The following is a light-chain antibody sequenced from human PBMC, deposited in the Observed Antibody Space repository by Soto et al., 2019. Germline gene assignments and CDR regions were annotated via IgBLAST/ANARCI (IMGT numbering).Light chain of an antibody. J-gene: IGKJ1*01. CDR3: QQYNSYSRT. CDR2: GAS. Sequence: EIVLTQSPGALSLSPGERATLSCRASQSVSSSYLAWYQQKRGQAPRLLIYGASSRATGIPDRFSGSGSGTEFTLTITSLQPDDFATYYCQQYNSYSRTFGQGTKVDIK. V-gene: IGKV3-20*01. CDR1: QSVSSSY.